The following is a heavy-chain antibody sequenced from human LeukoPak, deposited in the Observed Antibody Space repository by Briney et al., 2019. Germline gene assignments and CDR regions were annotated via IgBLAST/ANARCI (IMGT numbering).Heavy chain of an antibody. CDR3: AREYGTDTAMAPFDY. J-gene: IGHJ4*02. CDR1: GFTFSDYY. V-gene: IGHV3-11*01. CDR2: ISSSGSTI. Sequence: GGSLRLSCAASGFTFSDYYMSWIRQAPGKGLEWVSYISSSGSTIYYADSVKGRFTISRDNAKNSLYLQMNSLRAEDTAVYYCAREYGTDTAMAPFDYWGQGTLVTVSS. D-gene: IGHD5-18*01.